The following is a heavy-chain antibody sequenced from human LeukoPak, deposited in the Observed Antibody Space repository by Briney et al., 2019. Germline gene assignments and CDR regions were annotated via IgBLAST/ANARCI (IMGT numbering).Heavy chain of an antibody. CDR3: ARDLRRFAAYYFDY. D-gene: IGHD5/OR15-5a*01. V-gene: IGHV3-30*03. CDR2: ISSDGRDK. CDR1: GFTFSGYA. J-gene: IGHJ4*02. Sequence: GGSLRLSCAASGFTFSGYAIHWVRQAPGKGLEWVAVISSDGRDKHHADSVKGRFTISRDNSKNTLYLQTNSLRAEDTAVYYCARDLRRFAAYYFDYWGQGTLVTVSS.